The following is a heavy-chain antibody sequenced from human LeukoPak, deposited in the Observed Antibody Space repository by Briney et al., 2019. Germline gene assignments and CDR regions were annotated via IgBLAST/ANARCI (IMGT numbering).Heavy chain of an antibody. Sequence: PSETLSLTCTVSGASITSHHWSWIRQTPGKGLEWIAYLYDTVGTKDNPSLKSRLTLSADTSKNQFSLRLSSVTAADTAVYYCARDSSSSPWVGDYWGQGTLVTVSS. J-gene: IGHJ4*02. V-gene: IGHV4-59*11. D-gene: IGHD6-6*01. CDR1: GASITSHH. CDR3: ARDSSSSPWVGDY. CDR2: LYDTVGT.